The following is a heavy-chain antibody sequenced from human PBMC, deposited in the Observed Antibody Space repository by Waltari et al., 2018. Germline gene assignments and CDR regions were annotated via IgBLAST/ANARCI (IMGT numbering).Heavy chain of an antibody. CDR2: ISYNGRNI. D-gene: IGHD3-22*01. CDR3: ARDYCDRTNCHGMDV. V-gene: IGHV3-30*04. Sequence: QVQLVESGGGVVQPGRSLRLSCAASEFTSRSYAMHWVRQAPGKGLEWVAVISYNGRNIYYVDSVKGRFTISRDNSNKTLYLQMNSLRPEDTAVYYCARDYCDRTNCHGMDVWGQGTTVTVSS. CDR1: EFTSRSYA. J-gene: IGHJ6*02.